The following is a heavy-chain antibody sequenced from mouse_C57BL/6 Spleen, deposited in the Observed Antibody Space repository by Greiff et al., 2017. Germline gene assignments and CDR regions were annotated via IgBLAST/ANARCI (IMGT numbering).Heavy chain of an antibody. V-gene: IGHV3-6*01. CDR2: ISYDGSN. CDR3: ARRGPPAWFAY. Sequence: VQLQESGPGLVKPSQSLSLTCSVTGYSITSGYYWNWIRQFPGNKLEWMGYISYDGSNNYNPSLKNRISITRDTSKNQFFLKLNSVTTEDTATYYCARRGPPAWFAYWGQGTLVTVSA. CDR1: GYSITSGYY. J-gene: IGHJ3*01.